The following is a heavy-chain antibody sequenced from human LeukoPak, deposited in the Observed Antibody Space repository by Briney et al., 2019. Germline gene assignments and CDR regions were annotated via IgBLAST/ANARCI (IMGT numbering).Heavy chain of an antibody. J-gene: IGHJ4*02. D-gene: IGHD6-25*01. Sequence: GGSLRLSPAPSLFTLSRYVMPWVRQAPGTGLEWVAVISYDGSNKYYADSVKGRFTISRDNSKNPLYLQMNSVKAEDTAVYYCARDFVEAAANLPHYWGQGTLVTVSS. V-gene: IGHV3-30-3*01. CDR2: ISYDGSNK. CDR3: ARDFVEAAANLPHY. CDR1: LFTLSRYV.